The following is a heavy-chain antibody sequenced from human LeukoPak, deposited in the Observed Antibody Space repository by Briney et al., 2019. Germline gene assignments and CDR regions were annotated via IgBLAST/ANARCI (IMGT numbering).Heavy chain of an antibody. J-gene: IGHJ4*02. D-gene: IGHD3-3*01. CDR2: INHSGST. CDR3: ARRSPRLRSSIDY. Sequence: PSETLSLTCAVYGGSFSGYYWSWIRQPPGKGLEWIGEINHSGSTNHNPSLKSRVTISVDTSKNQFSLKLSSVTAADTAVYYCARRSPRLRSSIDYWGQGTLVTVSS. CDR1: GGSFSGYY. V-gene: IGHV4-34*01.